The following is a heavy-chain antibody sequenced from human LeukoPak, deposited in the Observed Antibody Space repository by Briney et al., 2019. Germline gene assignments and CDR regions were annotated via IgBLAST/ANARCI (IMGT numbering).Heavy chain of an antibody. CDR1: GYTFTSYD. CDR3: ARVKAAPGIAVGVSAGWFDP. CDR2: MNPNSGNT. J-gene: IGHJ5*02. D-gene: IGHD6-19*01. V-gene: IGHV1-8*03. Sequence: GASVKVSCKASGYTFTSYDINWVRQATGQGLEWMGWMNPNSGNTGYAQKFQGRVTITRNTSISTVYMELSSLRSEDTAVYYCARVKAAPGIAVGVSAGWFDPWGQGTLVTVSS.